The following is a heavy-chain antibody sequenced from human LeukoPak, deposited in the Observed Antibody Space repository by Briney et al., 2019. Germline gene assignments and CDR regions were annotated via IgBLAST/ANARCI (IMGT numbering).Heavy chain of an antibody. CDR3: ARDDGSGSYPGGY. V-gene: IGHV3-33*01. D-gene: IGHD3-10*01. CDR2: TRFDGINK. Sequence: PGRSLRLSCVASGFPFRDFGMHWVRQAPGKGLEWVALTRFDGINKYNPGSVQGRFSTSRDNSRNTVYLQMNNLRPEDTAIYRCARDDGSGSYPGGYWGQGTLVSVSS. J-gene: IGHJ4*02. CDR1: GFPFRDFG.